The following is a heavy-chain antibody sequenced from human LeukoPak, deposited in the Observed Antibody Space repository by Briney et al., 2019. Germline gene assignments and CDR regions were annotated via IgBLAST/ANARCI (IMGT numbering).Heavy chain of an antibody. CDR3: AKWGEGGANYVWGSYRYPDEYYYYGMDV. J-gene: IGHJ6*02. D-gene: IGHD3-16*02. V-gene: IGHV4-34*01. Sequence: SETLSFTCAVYGGSFSGYYWSWIRQPPGKGLEWIGEINHSGSTNYNPSLKSRVTISVDTSKNQFSLKLSSVTAEDTAVYYCAKWGEGGANYVWGSYRYPDEYYYYGMDVWGQGTTVTVSS. CDR1: GGSFSGYY. CDR2: INHSGST.